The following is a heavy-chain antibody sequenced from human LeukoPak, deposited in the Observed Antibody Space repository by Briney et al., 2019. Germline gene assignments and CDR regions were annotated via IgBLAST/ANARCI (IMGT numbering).Heavy chain of an antibody. J-gene: IGHJ6*03. CDR1: GGSFSVFY. CDR3: ERVRHDPLEYGYYMDV. V-gene: IGHV4-34*01. CDR2: INQTGKT. D-gene: IGHD3-3*01. Sequence: SETLSLTCAVDGGSFSVFYWTWIRQTPEKGLEWIGDINQTGKTNYNPSLTDYNPSLKSRVTISVDSSKNQLSLKVTSVTAADTGVYYCERVRHDPLEYGYYMDVWGKGTTVTVSS.